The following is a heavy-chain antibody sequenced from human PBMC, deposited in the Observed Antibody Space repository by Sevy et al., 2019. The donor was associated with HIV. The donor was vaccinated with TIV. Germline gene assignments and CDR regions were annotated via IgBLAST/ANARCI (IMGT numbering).Heavy chain of an antibody. CDR3: AKDFTGXYGMDV. J-gene: IGHJ6*02. V-gene: IGHV3-30*18. CDR2: ISYDGINK. CDR1: GLSVTNNG. D-gene: IGHD3-9*01. Sequence: GGSLRLSCEVSGLSVTNNGMHWVRQAPGKGLEWVAVISYDGINKYYGDSVKGRFIISRDRSKNTLYLQMNILRIEDTAVYYCAKDFTGXYGMDVXGQGTTVTVSS.